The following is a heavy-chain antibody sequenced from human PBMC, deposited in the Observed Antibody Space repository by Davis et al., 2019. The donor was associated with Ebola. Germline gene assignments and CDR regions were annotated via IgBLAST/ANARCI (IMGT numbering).Heavy chain of an antibody. Sequence: ASVQVSCKASAYTFTRYYMHSVPQAPGQGLEWMGIINPSGGSTGYAPKFQGRATMFRDTSTSTVYMELSSLRSEDTAVYYCARDGITSFVDGMDVWGQGTTVTVSS. CDR2: INPSGGST. CDR3: ARDGITSFVDGMDV. J-gene: IGHJ6*02. D-gene: IGHD3-3*01. V-gene: IGHV1-46*01. CDR1: AYTFTRYY.